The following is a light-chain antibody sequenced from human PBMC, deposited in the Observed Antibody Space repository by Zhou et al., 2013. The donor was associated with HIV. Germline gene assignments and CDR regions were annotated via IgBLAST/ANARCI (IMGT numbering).Light chain of an antibody. V-gene: IGLV2-8*01. CDR3: TSYAGSNNLGVV. J-gene: IGLJ2*01. Sequence: QSALTQPPSASGSPGQSVTISCTGTSSDVGGYNYVSWYQQHPGKAPKVIIYEVSKRPSGVSDRFSGSKSGNTASLTVSGLQAEDEADYFCTSYAGSNNLGVVFGGGTKLTVL. CDR1: SSDVGGYNY. CDR2: EVS.